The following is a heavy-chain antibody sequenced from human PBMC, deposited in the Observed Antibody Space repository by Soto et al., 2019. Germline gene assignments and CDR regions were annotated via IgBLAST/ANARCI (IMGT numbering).Heavy chain of an antibody. CDR2: IIPMSGRP. CDR3: ARRGRESANWFDP. Sequence: QVQRVQSGAEVKTPVSSVKFSCKASGGSFNSYSIDWVRQVPGQGLEWMGGIIPMSGRPNYAQRFQGRVTFSADKATSTVYLEVNSLRNEDTAVYYCARRGRESANWFDPWGQGTLVTVSS. V-gene: IGHV1-69*06. CDR1: GGSFNSYS. J-gene: IGHJ5*02.